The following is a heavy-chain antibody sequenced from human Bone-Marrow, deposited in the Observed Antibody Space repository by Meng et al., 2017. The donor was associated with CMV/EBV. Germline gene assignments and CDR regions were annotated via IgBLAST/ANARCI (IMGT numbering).Heavy chain of an antibody. Sequence: ASVKVSCKASGYTFTGYYMHWVRQAPGQGLEWMGWINPNSGGTNYAQKFQGRVTMTRDTSISTAYMELSRLRSDDTAVYYCARELVWGDTQTEDIAFDIWGQGTMVTGSS. J-gene: IGHJ3*02. CDR1: GYTFTGYY. V-gene: IGHV1-2*02. D-gene: IGHD3-16*01. CDR2: INPNSGGT. CDR3: ARELVWGDTQTEDIAFDI.